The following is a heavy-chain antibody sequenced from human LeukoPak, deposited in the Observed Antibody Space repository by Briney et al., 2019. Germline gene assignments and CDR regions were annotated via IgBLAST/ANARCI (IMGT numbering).Heavy chain of an antibody. CDR2: IPGSGDST. J-gene: IGHJ4*02. D-gene: IGHD5-12*01. CDR3: AKRATMSGATYYFDY. CDR1: GFTFSSYA. V-gene: IGHV3-23*01. Sequence: GGSLRLSCAASGFTFSSYAMYWVRQAPGRGLEWVSAIPGSGDSTYYEDSVKGRFAISRDNTNNMLYLQMNSLRAEDTAVYYCAKRATMSGATYYFDYWGQGTLVTVSS.